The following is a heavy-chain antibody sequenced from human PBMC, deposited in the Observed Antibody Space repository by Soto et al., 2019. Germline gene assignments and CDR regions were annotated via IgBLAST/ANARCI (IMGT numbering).Heavy chain of an antibody. V-gene: IGHV4-30-4*01. Sequence: QVQLQESGPGLVKPSQTLSLTCTVSGGSISSGDYYWSWIRQPPGKGLEWIGYIYYRGSACYNPSLKSRVTISVDTSKNQFSLKLSSVTAADTAVYYCARGNIVVVVAATHFDYWGQGTLVTVSS. J-gene: IGHJ4*02. D-gene: IGHD2-15*01. CDR3: ARGNIVVVVAATHFDY. CDR1: GGSISSGDYY. CDR2: IYYRGSA.